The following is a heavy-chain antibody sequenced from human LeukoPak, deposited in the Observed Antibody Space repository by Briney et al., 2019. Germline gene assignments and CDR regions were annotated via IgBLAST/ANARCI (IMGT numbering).Heavy chain of an antibody. CDR2: IRNKANRDTT. D-gene: IGHD4-11*01. V-gene: IGHV3-72*01. J-gene: IGHJ4*02. CDR1: GFTFSDHY. CDR3: TSALLKYSASLRY. Sequence: GSLRLSFAASGFTFSDHYMDWVRPAPGKGLEWVGRIRNKANRDTTEYAASVKGRFTISRDDSKNLLHLQMNSLKTEDTAVYYCTSALLKYSASLRYWGQGALVTVSS.